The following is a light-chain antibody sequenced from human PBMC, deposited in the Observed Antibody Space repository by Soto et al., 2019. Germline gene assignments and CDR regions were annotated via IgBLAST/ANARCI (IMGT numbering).Light chain of an antibody. V-gene: IGKV4-1*01. J-gene: IGKJ2*01. CDR3: QQYYSSPRT. CDR2: WAS. CDR1: QSVLYSSTNKNY. Sequence: DIVMTQSPDSLAVSLGERATINCKSSQSVLYSSTNKNYLAWYQQKAGQPPKLLIYWASTRESGVPDRISGSGSGTDFTLTISSLQAEDVAVYYCQQYYSSPRTFGQGTKLGIK.